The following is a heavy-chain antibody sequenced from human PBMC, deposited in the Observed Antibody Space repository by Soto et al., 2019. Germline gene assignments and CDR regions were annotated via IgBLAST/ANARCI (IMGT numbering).Heavy chain of an antibody. J-gene: IGHJ4*02. V-gene: IGHV3-74*01. CDR3: VRGAGDYHDGNGYLGRH. CDR1: GFTFRTYW. CDR2: IKSDGSGT. D-gene: IGHD3-22*01. Sequence: EVQLVESGGGLVQLGGSLRLSCEASGFTFRTYWMHWVRQAPGKGLVWVSRIKSDGSGTYYADYVEGRFTISRDNAQNTLYLQMNSMRAEDTAVYYCVRGAGDYHDGNGYLGRHWGQGTLVTVSS.